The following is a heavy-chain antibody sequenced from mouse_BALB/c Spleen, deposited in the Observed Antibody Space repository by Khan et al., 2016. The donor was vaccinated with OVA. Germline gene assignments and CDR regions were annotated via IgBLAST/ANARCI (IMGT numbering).Heavy chain of an antibody. CDR3: VRHNYGPFAF. CDR2: ISSVSTYT. Sequence: EVELVESGGGLVKPGGSLKLSCAASGFTFSNFAMSWVRQSPEKRLEWVATISSVSTYTYYPDSVKGRFTISRDNAKHTLYLQMSSLRSEDTAMYYCVRHNYGPFAFWGQGTLVTVSA. CDR1: GFTFSNFA. J-gene: IGHJ3*01. V-gene: IGHV5-9-3*01. D-gene: IGHD1-1*01.